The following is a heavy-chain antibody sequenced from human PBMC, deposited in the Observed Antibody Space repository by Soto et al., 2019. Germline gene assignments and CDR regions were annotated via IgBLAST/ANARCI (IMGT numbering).Heavy chain of an antibody. CDR1: GYTFAHYW. J-gene: IGHJ6*02. Sequence: PGECLTSSCTGSGYTFAHYWIGWVRQMPGKGLEWMGIIYPGDSDTKYNPSFQGQVTISADKSITTTYLRWTSLKASDTAIYYCAASIFYYGMDVWGQGTTVTVSS. CDR2: IYPGDSDT. CDR3: AASIFYYGMDV. V-gene: IGHV5-51*01.